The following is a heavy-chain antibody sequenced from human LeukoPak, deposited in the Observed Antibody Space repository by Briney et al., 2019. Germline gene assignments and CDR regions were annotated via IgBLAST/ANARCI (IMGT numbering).Heavy chain of an antibody. CDR2: MNPNSGNT. J-gene: IGHJ4*02. CDR3: ASHQHCSSTSCYDY. Sequence: ASVKVCCKASGYTFTSYDINWVRQATGQGLVWMRWMNPNSGNTGYAQKFQGRVTMTRNTSISTAYIELSSLRSEDTAVYYCASHQHCSSTSCYDYWGQGTLVTVSS. D-gene: IGHD2-2*01. V-gene: IGHV1-8*01. CDR1: GYTFTSYD.